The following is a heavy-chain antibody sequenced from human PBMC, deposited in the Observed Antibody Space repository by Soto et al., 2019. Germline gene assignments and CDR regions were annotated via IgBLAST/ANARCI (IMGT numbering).Heavy chain of an antibody. CDR3: ARSAPRFEYCSSTSCYYYMDV. D-gene: IGHD2-2*01. Sequence: ASVKVSCKASGGTFSSYTISWVRQAPGQGLEWMGRIIPILGIANYAQKFQGRVTITADKSTSTAYMELSSLRSEDTAVYYCARSAPRFEYCSSTSCYYYMDVWGKGTTVTVSS. CDR1: GGTFSSYT. V-gene: IGHV1-69*02. J-gene: IGHJ6*03. CDR2: IIPILGIA.